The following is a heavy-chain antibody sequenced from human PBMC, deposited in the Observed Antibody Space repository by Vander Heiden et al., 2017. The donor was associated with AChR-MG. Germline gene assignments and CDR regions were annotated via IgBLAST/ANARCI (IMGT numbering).Heavy chain of an antibody. Sequence: EVQLVESGGGLVKPGGSLRLSCAYAGFTFSNAWKSGVRQAPGEGLEWVGRMKSKTDGGKTEYAEPGKGRFTISRDDAKNTQDLQMNRLKTEDTAVYYCTSIQGRDSVVGAFDIWGQGTMVTVSS. CDR2: MKSKTDGGKT. CDR3: TSIQGRDSVVGAFDI. V-gene: IGHV3-15*01. J-gene: IGHJ3*02. D-gene: IGHD1-26*01. CDR1: GFTFSNAW.